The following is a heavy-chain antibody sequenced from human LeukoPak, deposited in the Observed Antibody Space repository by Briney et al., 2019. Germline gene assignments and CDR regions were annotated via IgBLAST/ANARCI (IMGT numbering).Heavy chain of an antibody. CDR2: IHDSGTT. D-gene: IGHD3-16*02. V-gene: IGHV4-31*03. Sequence: SETLSLTCTVSGGSISSVGLYWSWIRQHPGKGLEWIVYIHDSGTTYYNPSLKSRVTISLGTSKNQFSLNLSSVTAAATSVYYCARALRWGDLSLGYWGQGTLVTVSS. J-gene: IGHJ4*02. CDR1: GGSISSVGLY. CDR3: ARALRWGDLSLGY.